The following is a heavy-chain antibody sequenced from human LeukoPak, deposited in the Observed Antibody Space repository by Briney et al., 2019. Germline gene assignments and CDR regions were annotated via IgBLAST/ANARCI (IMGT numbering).Heavy chain of an antibody. J-gene: IGHJ4*02. Sequence: GASVKVSCKASGGTFSSYAISWVRQAPGQGLEWMGGIIPIFGTANYAQKFQGRVTITADKSTSTAYMELSRLRSDDTAVYYCARLPWGLAAANYYFDYWGQGTLVTVSS. D-gene: IGHD6-13*01. CDR2: IIPIFGTA. CDR1: GGTFSSYA. V-gene: IGHV1-69*06. CDR3: ARLPWGLAAANYYFDY.